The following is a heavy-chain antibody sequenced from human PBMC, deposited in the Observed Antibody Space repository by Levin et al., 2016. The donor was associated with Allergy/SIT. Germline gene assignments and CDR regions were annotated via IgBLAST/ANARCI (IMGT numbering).Heavy chain of an antibody. CDR2: IIPIFYTA. CDR3: ARDGGYYYNSSPFHDYYFDQ. D-gene: IGHD3-22*01. V-gene: IGHV1-69*13. J-gene: IGHJ4*02. Sequence: SVKVSCKASRDTFYTYAINWVRQAPGQGLEWMGGIIPIFYTANYAQKFQGRVTITADESTNTAYMELSSLRSDDTAVYYCARDGGYYYNSSPFHDYYFDQWGQGTLVSVSS. CDR1: RDTFYTYA.